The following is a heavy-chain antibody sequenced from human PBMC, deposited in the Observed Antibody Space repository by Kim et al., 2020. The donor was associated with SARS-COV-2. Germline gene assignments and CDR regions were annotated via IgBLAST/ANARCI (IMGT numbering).Heavy chain of an antibody. D-gene: IGHD3-22*01. J-gene: IGHJ3*02. CDR2: ISAYNGNT. CDR3: ARVDPPGVVVGRALAFDI. CDR1: GYTFTSYG. Sequence: ASVKVSCKASGYTFTSYGISWVRQAPGQGLEWMGWISAYNGNTNYAQKLQGRVTMTTDTSTSTAYMELRSLRSDDTAVYYCARVDPPGVVVGRALAFDIWGQGTMVTVSS. V-gene: IGHV1-18*01.